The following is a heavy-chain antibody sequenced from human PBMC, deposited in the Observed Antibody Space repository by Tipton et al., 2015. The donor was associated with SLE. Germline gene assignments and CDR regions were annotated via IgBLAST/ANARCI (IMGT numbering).Heavy chain of an antibody. CDR1: GGSIRTYY. J-gene: IGHJ4*02. CDR3: ARALRAAPRYSSDWYYFDY. Sequence: GLVKPSETLSLTCTVSGGSIRTYYWSWIRQPPGKGLEWIGYIYYSGSTNYNPSLKSRVTISVDTSKNQFSLKLSSVTAADTAVYYCARALRAAPRYSSDWYYFDYWGQGTLVTVSS. CDR2: IYYSGST. V-gene: IGHV4-59*01. D-gene: IGHD6-19*01.